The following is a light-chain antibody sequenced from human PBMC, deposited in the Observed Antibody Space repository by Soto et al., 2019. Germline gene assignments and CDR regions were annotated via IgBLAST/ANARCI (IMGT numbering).Light chain of an antibody. J-gene: IGLJ2*01. V-gene: IGLV6-57*03. CDR2: EDN. CDR3: QSYDSSNQGVV. CDR1: SGSIASNY. Sequence: NFMLTQPHSVSESPGKTVTISCTRSSGSIASNYVQWYQQRPGSAPTTVIYEDNQRPSGVPDQFSGSIDSSSNSASLTISGLKTEDEADYYCQSYDSSNQGVVFGGGTQLTVL.